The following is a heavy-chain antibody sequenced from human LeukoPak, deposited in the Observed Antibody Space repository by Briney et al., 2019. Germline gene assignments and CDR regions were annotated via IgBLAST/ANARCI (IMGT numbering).Heavy chain of an antibody. Sequence: ASVKVSCKASVYTFTNYDINGGRQATGQGLEWMGWMNPNSGNTGYAQKFQGRVTMTRNTSISTAYMELSSLRSEDTALYYCARDIAGATKGGWFDTWGQGTPVTVSS. CDR1: VYTFTNYD. D-gene: IGHD1-26*01. CDR2: MNPNSGNT. J-gene: IGHJ5*02. V-gene: IGHV1-8*01. CDR3: ARDIAGATKGGWFDT.